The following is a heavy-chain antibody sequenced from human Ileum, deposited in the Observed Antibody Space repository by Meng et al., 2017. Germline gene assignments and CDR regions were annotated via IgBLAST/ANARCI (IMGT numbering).Heavy chain of an antibody. CDR2: MSHDGANE. J-gene: IGHJ4*01. D-gene: IGHD5-18*01. Sequence: GESLKISCRLSGFTFTTVQMHWVRQAPGQGLEWVAVMSHDGANENYLDSVKGRFTISTDNSKNTVFLQLNGLRTEDTAVYYCARKSYNYGLHIWGQGTLVTVSS. CDR3: ARKSYNYGLHI. V-gene: IGHV3-30*16. CDR1: GFTFTTVQ.